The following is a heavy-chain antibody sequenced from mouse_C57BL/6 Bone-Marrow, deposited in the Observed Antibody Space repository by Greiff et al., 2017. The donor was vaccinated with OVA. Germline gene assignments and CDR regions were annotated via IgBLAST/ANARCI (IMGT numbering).Heavy chain of an antibody. D-gene: IGHD5-1*01. J-gene: IGHJ4*01. Sequence: VQLQQSGAELVRPGASVTLSCKASGYTFTDYEMHWVKQTPVHGLEWIGAIDPETGGTAYNQKFKGKAILTADKSSSTAYMELRSLTSEDSAVYYCTRVSNYAMDYWGQGTSVTVSS. CDR1: GYTFTDYE. CDR2: IDPETGGT. CDR3: TRVSNYAMDY. V-gene: IGHV1-15*01.